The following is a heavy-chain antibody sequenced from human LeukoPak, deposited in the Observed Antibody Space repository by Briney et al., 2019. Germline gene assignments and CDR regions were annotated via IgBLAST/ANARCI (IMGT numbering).Heavy chain of an antibody. CDR2: IYYSGST. Sequence: SQTLSLTCTVSGGSISSGGYYWSWIRQHPGKGLEWIGYIYYSGSTYYNPSLKSRVTISVDTSKNQFSLKLSSVTAADTAVCYCARVGDTIFGVVAAFDIWGQGTMVTVSS. CDR1: GGSISSGGYY. V-gene: IGHV4-31*03. D-gene: IGHD3-3*01. CDR3: ARVGDTIFGVVAAFDI. J-gene: IGHJ3*02.